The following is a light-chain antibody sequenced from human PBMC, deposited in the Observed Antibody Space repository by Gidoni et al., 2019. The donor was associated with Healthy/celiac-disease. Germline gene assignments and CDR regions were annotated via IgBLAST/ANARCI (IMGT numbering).Light chain of an antibody. V-gene: IGKV3-20*01. Sequence: EIVLTQSPGTLSLSPGERATLSCRASQSVSSSYLAWYQQKTGQAPRLLIYGASSRATGIPDRFSGSGSGTDFTLTISRLEPEYFAVYYCQQYGSSLWTFGQGTKVEIK. CDR2: GAS. J-gene: IGKJ1*01. CDR3: QQYGSSLWT. CDR1: QSVSSSY.